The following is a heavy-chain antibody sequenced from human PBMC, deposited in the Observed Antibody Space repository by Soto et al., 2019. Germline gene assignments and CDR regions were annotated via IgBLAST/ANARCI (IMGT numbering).Heavy chain of an antibody. CDR1: GYTFTSYG. J-gene: IGHJ6*02. CDR3: ARSGGGSHYYYYGMDV. CDR2: ISAYNGNT. D-gene: IGHD3-10*01. V-gene: IGHV1-18*04. Sequence: ASVKVSCKASGYTFTSYGISWVLQAPGQGLEWMGWISAYNGNTNYAQKLQGRVTMTTDTSTSTAYMELRSLRSDDTAVYYCARSGGGSHYYYYGMDVWGQGTTVTVSS.